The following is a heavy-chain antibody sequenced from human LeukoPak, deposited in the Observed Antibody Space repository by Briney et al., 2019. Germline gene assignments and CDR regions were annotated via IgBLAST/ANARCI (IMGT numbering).Heavy chain of an antibody. J-gene: IGHJ6*04. V-gene: IGHV4-30-2*01. CDR3: ARGGRFGYGMDV. CDR2: IYHSGST. Sequence: SETLSLTCAVSGGSISSGGYSWSWIRQPPGKGLEWIGYIYHSGSTYYNPSLKSRVTISVDTSKNQFSLKLSSVTAADTAVYYCARGGRFGYGMDVWGKGTTVTVSS. D-gene: IGHD3-10*01. CDR1: GGSISSGGYS.